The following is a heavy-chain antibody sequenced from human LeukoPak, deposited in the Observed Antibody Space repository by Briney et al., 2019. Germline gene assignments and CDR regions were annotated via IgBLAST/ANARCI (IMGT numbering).Heavy chain of an antibody. CDR3: ARDGVGAHDAFDI. V-gene: IGHV3-30-3*01. D-gene: IGHD1-26*01. CDR2: ISYDGSNK. J-gene: IGHJ3*02. CDR1: RFTFSSYA. Sequence: GRSLRLSCAASRFTFSSYAMDWVRQAPGKGLEWVAVISYDGSNKYYADSVKGRFTISRDNSKNTLYLQMNSLRAEDTAVYYCARDGVGAHDAFDIWGQGTVVTVSS.